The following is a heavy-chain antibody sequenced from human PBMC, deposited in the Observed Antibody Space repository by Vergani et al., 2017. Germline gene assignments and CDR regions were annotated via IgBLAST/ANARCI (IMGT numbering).Heavy chain of an antibody. Sequence: EVQLLESGGGLVQPGGSLRLSCAASGFNFSSYAMSWVRQAPGKGLEWVSAISGSGGSPYYADSVNGRFTISRDNSKNTLYLQMNCLRAEDSAVFYCAKWSRAVAGLAFDIWGQGTMVTVSS. J-gene: IGHJ3*02. CDR1: GFNFSSYA. D-gene: IGHD6-19*01. V-gene: IGHV3-23*01. CDR2: ISGSGGSP. CDR3: AKWSRAVAGLAFDI.